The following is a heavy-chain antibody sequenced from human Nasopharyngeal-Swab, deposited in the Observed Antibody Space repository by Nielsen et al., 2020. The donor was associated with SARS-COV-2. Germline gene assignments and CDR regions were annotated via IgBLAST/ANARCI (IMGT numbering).Heavy chain of an antibody. D-gene: IGHD6-6*01. V-gene: IGHV3-23*01. CDR2: ISGSGGST. CDR1: GFTFSSYA. CDR3: ARVHIAALYFDY. J-gene: IGHJ4*02. Sequence: GGSLRLSCAASGFTFSSYAMSWVRQAPGKGLEWVSAISGSGGSTYYADSVKGRFTISRDNSKNMLYLQMNSLRAEDTAVYYCARVHIAALYFDYWGQGTLVTVSS.